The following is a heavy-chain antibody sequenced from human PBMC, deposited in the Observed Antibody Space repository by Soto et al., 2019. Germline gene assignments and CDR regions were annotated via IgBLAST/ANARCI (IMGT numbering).Heavy chain of an antibody. CDR2: ISSSSGTI. CDR3: ARGTYRSKTDFDY. V-gene: IGHV3-11*01. CDR1: GFTFSDYY. D-gene: IGHD6-13*01. J-gene: IGHJ4*02. Sequence: GSLRLSCAASGFTFSDYYMTWIRQAPGSGLEWVSYISSSSGTISYANSVKGRFTISRDNAQNSQYLQMTSLRAEDTAVYYCARGTYRSKTDFDYWGQGTLVTVSS.